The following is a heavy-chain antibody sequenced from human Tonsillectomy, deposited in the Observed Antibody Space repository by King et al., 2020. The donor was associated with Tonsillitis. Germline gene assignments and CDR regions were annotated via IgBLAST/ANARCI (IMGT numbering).Heavy chain of an antibody. V-gene: IGHV4-59*11. Sequence: QLQESGPGLVKPSETLSLTCTVSGGSISSHYWSWIRQPPGKRLEWIGYIFYSGSTNYTPSLKSRVTISVDTSKNQFSLKLSSATAADTAVYYCARAGYSSGWYDAFDIWGQGTMVTVSS. J-gene: IGHJ3*02. CDR2: IFYSGST. D-gene: IGHD6-19*01. CDR1: GGSISSHY. CDR3: ARAGYSSGWYDAFDI.